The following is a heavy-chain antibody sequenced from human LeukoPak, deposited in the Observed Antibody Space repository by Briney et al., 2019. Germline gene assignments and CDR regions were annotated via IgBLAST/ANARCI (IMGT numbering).Heavy chain of an antibody. CDR3: ARDNSVRDEAWWFNP. D-gene: IGHD5-24*01. Sequence: SVKVSCKASGRTFTSYAISWVRQAPGQGLEWMGGIIPIFGTANYAQKFQGRVTITADKSTSTAYMELSSLRSEDTAVYYCARDNSVRDEAWWFNPWGQGTLVTVS. V-gene: IGHV1-69*06. CDR1: GRTFTSYA. J-gene: IGHJ5*02. CDR2: IIPIFGTA.